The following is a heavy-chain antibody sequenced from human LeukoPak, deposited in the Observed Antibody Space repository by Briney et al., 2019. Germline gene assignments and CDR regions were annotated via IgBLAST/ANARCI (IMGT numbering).Heavy chain of an antibody. J-gene: IGHJ4*02. CDR1: GGSISSYY. Sequence: SETPSLTCTVSGGSISSYYWSWIRQPPGKGLEWIGYIYYSGSTNYNPSLKSRVTVSLDTSKNQFSLKLSSVTAADTAVYYCASHYGSGSSYSPFDYWGQGTLVTVSS. D-gene: IGHD3-10*01. V-gene: IGHV4-59*01. CDR3: ASHYGSGSSYSPFDY. CDR2: IYYSGST.